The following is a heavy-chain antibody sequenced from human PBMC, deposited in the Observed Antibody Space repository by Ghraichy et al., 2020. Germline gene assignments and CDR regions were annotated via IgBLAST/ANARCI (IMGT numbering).Heavy chain of an antibody. Sequence: SETLSLTCTVSGGSTSRSSYYWGWVRQPPGKGLEWIGSIYYSGNTYYNPSLKSRVTISVDTSKNQFSLKLISLTAADTAVYYCATSVSAAGDAYWGQGTLVTVSS. V-gene: IGHV4-39*01. CDR3: ATSVSAAGDAY. D-gene: IGHD6-13*01. J-gene: IGHJ4*02. CDR2: IYYSGNT. CDR1: GGSTSRSSYY.